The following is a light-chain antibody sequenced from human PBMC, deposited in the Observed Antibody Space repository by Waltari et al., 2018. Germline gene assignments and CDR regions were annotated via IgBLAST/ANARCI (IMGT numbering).Light chain of an antibody. CDR3: MQALQTPNT. J-gene: IGKJ2*01. CDR1: ASLLESNGYNY. CDR2: LGS. V-gene: IGKV2-28*01. Sequence: DIVMTQSPLSLPVTPGEPASISCRSSASLLESNGYNYLDWYLQKPGQSPQLLIYLGSNRASGVPDRFSGSGSGTDFTLKISRVEAEDAGVYYCMQALQTPNTFGQGTKLEIK.